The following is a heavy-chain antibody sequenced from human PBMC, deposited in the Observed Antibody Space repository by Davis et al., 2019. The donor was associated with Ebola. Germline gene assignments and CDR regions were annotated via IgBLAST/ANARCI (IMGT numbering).Heavy chain of an antibody. CDR2: LSSSGRSA. Sequence: GESLKISCGASGFTFSSYAMSWVRQAPGKGLEWVSSLSSSGRSAYYADSVKGRFTISRDNAKNSLYLQMNSLRAEDTAVFYCARCSSGSYWGGSLVFDYWGQGTLVTVSS. D-gene: IGHD3-10*01. CDR3: ARCSSGSYWGGSLVFDY. CDR1: GFTFSSYA. V-gene: IGHV3-23*01. J-gene: IGHJ4*02.